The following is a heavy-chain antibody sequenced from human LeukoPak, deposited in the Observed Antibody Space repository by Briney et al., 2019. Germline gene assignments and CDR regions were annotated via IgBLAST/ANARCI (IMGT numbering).Heavy chain of an antibody. V-gene: IGHV1-2*02. CDR1: GNTFTDYY. CDR3: ARVWRTTTSGSNWFDP. CDR2: INPNSADT. Sequence: ASVKVSCKASGNTFTDYYMYWVRQAPGQGLEWMGWINPNSADTNYAQKFQGRVTMTRDTSINTAYMELSGLRSDDTAVYYCARVWRTTTSGSNWFDPWGQGTLVTVSS. J-gene: IGHJ5*02. D-gene: IGHD6-19*01.